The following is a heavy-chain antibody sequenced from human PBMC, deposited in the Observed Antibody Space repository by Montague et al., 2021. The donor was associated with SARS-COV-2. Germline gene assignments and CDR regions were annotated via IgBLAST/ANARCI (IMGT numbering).Heavy chain of an antibody. D-gene: IGHD1-26*01. Sequence: SLRLSCAASGFTVSRNYMGWVRQAPGKGLEWVSVIFGGGSTNYADSVKDRFTISRDISQNTLYLQMNSLRAEDMAVYYCAKGGTSYFYGMDVWGQGTTVAVSS. CDR3: AKGGTSYFYGMDV. J-gene: IGHJ6*02. CDR2: IFGGGST. V-gene: IGHV3-66*01. CDR1: GFTVSRNY.